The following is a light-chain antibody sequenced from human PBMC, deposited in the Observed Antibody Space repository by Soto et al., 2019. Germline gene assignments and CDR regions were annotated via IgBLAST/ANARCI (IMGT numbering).Light chain of an antibody. V-gene: IGLV1-40*01. J-gene: IGLJ2*01. CDR2: VXX. Sequence: QSVLTQPPSVSGAPGQRVTISCTGSSSNIGAGYDVHWYQQLPGTAPKLLIYVXXNXXXXXPXXXXGSKSGTSASLAITGXXXXXXXXXYCQSYDSSLSGVVFGGGTKLTVL. CDR1: SSNIGAGYD. CDR3: QSYDSSLSGVV.